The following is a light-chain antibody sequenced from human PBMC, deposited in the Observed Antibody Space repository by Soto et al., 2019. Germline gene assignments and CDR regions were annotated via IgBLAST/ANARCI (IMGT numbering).Light chain of an antibody. J-gene: IGKJ1*01. Sequence: DIQITQSPSSLSASVGDRVTITCQASQDISNFLNWYQQKPGKAPNLLIYKASTLKSGVPSRFSGSGSGTEFTLTISSLQPDDFATYYCQHYNSYSEAFGQGTKVDI. CDR3: QHYNSYSEA. CDR1: QDISNF. CDR2: KAS. V-gene: IGKV1-5*03.